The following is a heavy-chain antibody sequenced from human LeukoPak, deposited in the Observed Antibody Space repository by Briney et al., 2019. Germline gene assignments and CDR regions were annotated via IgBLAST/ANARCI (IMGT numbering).Heavy chain of an antibody. CDR3: ASGGLPSYSDY. J-gene: IGHJ4*02. CDR1: GXSFPTYW. Sequence: GESLKISCKGSGXSFPTYWIGWVRQMPGKGLEWMGIIYPGDSATTYSPSFQGQVTISADKSISTAYLQWSSLKASDTAMYYCASGGLPSYSDYWGQGTLVTVSS. V-gene: IGHV5-51*01. D-gene: IGHD3-10*01. CDR2: IYPGDSAT.